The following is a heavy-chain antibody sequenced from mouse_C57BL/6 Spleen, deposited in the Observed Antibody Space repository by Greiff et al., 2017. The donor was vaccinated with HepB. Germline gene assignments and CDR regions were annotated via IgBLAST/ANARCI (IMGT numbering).Heavy chain of an antibody. CDR3: ARSMGYGSSFDY. D-gene: IGHD1-1*01. V-gene: IGHV1-64*01. CDR2: IHPNSGST. J-gene: IGHJ2*01. CDR1: GYTFTSYW. Sequence: QVQLKQSGAELVKPGASVKLSCKASGYTFTSYWMHWVKQRPGQGLEWIGMIHPNSGSTNYNEKFKSKATLTVDKSSSTAYMQLSSLTSEDSAVYYCARSMGYGSSFDYWGQGTTLTVSS.